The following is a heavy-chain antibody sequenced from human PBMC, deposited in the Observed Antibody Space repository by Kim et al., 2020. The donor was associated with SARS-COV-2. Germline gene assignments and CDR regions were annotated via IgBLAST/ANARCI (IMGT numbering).Heavy chain of an antibody. CDR2: IYPGDSDT. V-gene: IGHV5-51*01. D-gene: IGHD2-15*01. CDR1: GYSFTSYW. CDR3: ARGAKDCSGGSCYVALGGY. Sequence: GESLKISCKGSGYSFTSYWIGWVRQMPGKGLEWMGIIYPGDSDTRYSPSFQGQVTISADKSISTAYLQWSSLKASDTAMYYCARGAKDCSGGSCYVALGGYWGQGTLVTVSS. J-gene: IGHJ4*02.